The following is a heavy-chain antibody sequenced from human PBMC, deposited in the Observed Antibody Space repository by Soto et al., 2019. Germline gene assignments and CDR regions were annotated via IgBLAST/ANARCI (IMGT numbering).Heavy chain of an antibody. J-gene: IGHJ4*02. Sequence: SETLSLTCTVSGGSISSGGYYWSWIRQHPGKGLEWIGYIYYSGSTYYNPSLKSRVTISVDTSKNQFSLKLSSVTAADTAVYYCARGGKGVAAAGTLRYFDYWGQGTLVTVSS. V-gene: IGHV4-31*03. CDR2: IYYSGST. CDR3: ARGGKGVAAAGTLRYFDY. D-gene: IGHD6-13*01. CDR1: GGSISSGGYY.